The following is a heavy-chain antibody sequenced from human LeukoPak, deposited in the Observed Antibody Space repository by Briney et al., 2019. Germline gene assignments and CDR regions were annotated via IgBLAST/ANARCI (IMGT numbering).Heavy chain of an antibody. CDR2: INPNSGGT. CDR1: GYTFTGYY. Sequence: ASVKVSCKASGYTFTGYYMHWVRQAPEQGLEWMGWINPNSGGTNYAQKFQGWVTMTRDTSISTAYMELSRLRSEDTAVYYCAREITIFGVATSNWFDPWGQGTLVTVSS. CDR3: AREITIFGVATSNWFDP. J-gene: IGHJ5*02. D-gene: IGHD3-3*01. V-gene: IGHV1-2*04.